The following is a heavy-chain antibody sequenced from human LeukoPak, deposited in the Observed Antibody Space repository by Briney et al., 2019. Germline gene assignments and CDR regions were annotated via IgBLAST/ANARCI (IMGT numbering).Heavy chain of an antibody. D-gene: IGHD3-16*02. Sequence: SETLSLTCAVYGGSFSGYYWSWIRQPPGKGLEWIGEINHSGSTNYNPSLKSRVTISVDTSKNQFSLKLSSVTAADTAVYYCARERRSSSYTRYLDYWGQGTLVTVSS. V-gene: IGHV4-34*01. CDR1: GGSFSGYY. J-gene: IGHJ4*02. CDR3: ARERRSSSYTRYLDY. CDR2: INHSGST.